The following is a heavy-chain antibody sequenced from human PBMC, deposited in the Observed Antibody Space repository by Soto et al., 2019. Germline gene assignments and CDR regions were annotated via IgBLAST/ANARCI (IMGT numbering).Heavy chain of an antibody. D-gene: IGHD1-26*01. CDR3: ARRGSGSYSDY. V-gene: IGHV3-23*01. J-gene: IGHJ4*02. Sequence: EVQLLESGGGLVQPGGSLRLSCAASGFTFSSYAMRWVRQAPGKGLEWVSAISCSGDRTYYADSVKGRFTISRDNSKNTLYLQMNILKAEDTAVYYCARRGSGSYSDYWGQGTLVTVSS. CDR1: GFTFSSYA. CDR2: ISCSGDRT.